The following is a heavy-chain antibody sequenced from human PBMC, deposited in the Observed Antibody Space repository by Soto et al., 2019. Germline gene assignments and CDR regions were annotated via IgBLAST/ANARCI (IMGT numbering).Heavy chain of an antibody. Sequence: EVQLVESGGGLVQPGGSLRLSCAASGFTFSTDWMHWVRQAPGKGLVWVSRITSDGTSTSYADSVKGRFTISRDNAKNTLYLQMNSLRAEDTAVYYCARDSNCCSTSCYLDLFDYWGQGTLVTVSS. CDR2: ITSDGTST. J-gene: IGHJ4*02. CDR3: ARDSNCCSTSCYLDLFDY. CDR1: GFTFSTDW. D-gene: IGHD2-2*01. V-gene: IGHV3-74*01.